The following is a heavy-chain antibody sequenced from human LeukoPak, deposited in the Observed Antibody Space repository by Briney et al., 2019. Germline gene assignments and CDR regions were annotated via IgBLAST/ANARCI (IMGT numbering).Heavy chain of an antibody. J-gene: IGHJ4*02. Sequence: GRSLRLSCAASGFTFSSYAMHWVRQAPGQGLEWVAVILYDGSNKYYADSVKGRFTISRDNFKNTLYLQMNSLRAEDTAVYYCARVGATLAFDYWGQGTLVTVSS. V-gene: IGHV3-30*01. D-gene: IGHD1-26*01. CDR2: ILYDGSNK. CDR1: GFTFSSYA. CDR3: ARVGATLAFDY.